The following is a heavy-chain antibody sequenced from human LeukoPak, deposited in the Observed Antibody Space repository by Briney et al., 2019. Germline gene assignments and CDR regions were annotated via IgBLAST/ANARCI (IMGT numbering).Heavy chain of an antibody. J-gene: IGHJ5*02. Sequence: PSETLSLTCTVSGGPISRSSYYCGWIRQPPGKVLEWIGSIYYSGRTYYNPYLKSVVTISVDTSKNKIFLELIFVTAADTAVYFFFFKQKTDYEILTGFTSSYWFDPWGQGTLVTVSS. CDR1: GGPISRSSYY. V-gene: IGHV4-39*01. CDR2: IYYSGRT. D-gene: IGHD3-9*01. CDR3: FFKQKTDYEILTGFTSSYWFDP.